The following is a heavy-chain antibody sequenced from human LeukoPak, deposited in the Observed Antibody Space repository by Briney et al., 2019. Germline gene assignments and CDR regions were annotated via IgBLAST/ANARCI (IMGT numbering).Heavy chain of an antibody. Sequence: SETLSLTCTVSGYSISSGYYWGWIRQPPGKGLEWIGSIYHSGSTYYNPSLKSRVTISVDTSKNQFSLKLSSVTAADTAVYYCARGRGFGESWGQGTLVTVSS. D-gene: IGHD3-10*01. CDR2: IYHSGST. J-gene: IGHJ5*02. V-gene: IGHV4-38-2*02. CDR3: ARGRGFGES. CDR1: GYSISSGYY.